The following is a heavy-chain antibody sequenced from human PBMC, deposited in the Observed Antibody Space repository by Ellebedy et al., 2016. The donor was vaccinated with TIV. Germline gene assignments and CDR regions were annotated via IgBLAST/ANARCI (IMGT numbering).Heavy chain of an antibody. CDR1: GLTFSSHA. J-gene: IGHJ6*02. CDR2: ITESGGNT. Sequence: GESLKISCAASGLTFSSHAMSWVRQAPGKGLEWDSSITESGGNTYYADSVKGRFTISRDNSKDTLFLQMNSLRAEDSAVYYCAKDMVFGDGKWEIDVWGQGTTVTVSS. D-gene: IGHD1-26*01. V-gene: IGHV3-23*01. CDR3: AKDMVFGDGKWEIDV.